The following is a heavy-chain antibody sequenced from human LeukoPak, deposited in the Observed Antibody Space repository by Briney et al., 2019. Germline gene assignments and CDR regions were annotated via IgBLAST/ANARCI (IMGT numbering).Heavy chain of an antibody. CDR2: IGAYNGNT. V-gene: IGHV1-18*01. Sequence: ASVKVSCKASGYTFTSYGISWVRQAPGQGLEWMGWIGAYNGNTNYAQKLQGRVTMTTDTSTSTAYMELRSLRSDDTAGYYCARDVAAAGTRYFDYWGQGTLVTVSS. D-gene: IGHD6-13*01. CDR3: ARDVAAAGTRYFDY. CDR1: GYTFTSYG. J-gene: IGHJ4*02.